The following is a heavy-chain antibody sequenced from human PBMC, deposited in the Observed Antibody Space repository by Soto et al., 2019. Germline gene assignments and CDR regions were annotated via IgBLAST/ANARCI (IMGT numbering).Heavy chain of an antibody. J-gene: IGHJ4*02. V-gene: IGHV3-23*01. CDR1: GFSFSTYA. CDR2: ISGGGDRT. D-gene: IGHD4-17*01. CDR3: AKVGPTVATPRFCDY. Sequence: EVQLLQSGGGLVQPGGSLRLSCTASGFSFSTYALSWVRQAPGKGLEWVSAISGGGDRTFYADSVKGRFTVSRDNSTNTLYLQMSSLTAEDTAVYYCAKVGPTVATPRFCDYWGQGNLVTVSS.